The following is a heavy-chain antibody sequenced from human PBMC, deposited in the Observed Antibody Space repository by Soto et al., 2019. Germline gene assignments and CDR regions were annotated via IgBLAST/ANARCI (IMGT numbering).Heavy chain of an antibody. Sequence: SETLSLTCTVSGGSITSDYSCWSWIRQPPGEGLEWIGSIYYGGSTYNNPSLQSRVTISVDTSKNQFSLKVNSVTVADTAVYYCARRSHITWPAYWGHGTQVTVSS. J-gene: IGHJ4*01. CDR1: GGSITSDYSC. D-gene: IGHD2-15*01. CDR2: IYYGGST. CDR3: ARRSHITWPAY. V-gene: IGHV4-39*01.